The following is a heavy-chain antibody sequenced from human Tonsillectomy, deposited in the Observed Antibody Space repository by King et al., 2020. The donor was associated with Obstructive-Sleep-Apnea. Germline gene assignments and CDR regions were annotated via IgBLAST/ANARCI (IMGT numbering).Heavy chain of an antibody. CDR2: ISYSGSV. CDR3: ARGARYYGSGSYGLGDF. CDR1: GGSVSNDDYY. Sequence: QLQESGPGLVKPSETLSLTCTVSGGSVSNDDYYWNWIRQPPGKGLEWIGYISYSGSVDYNPSLKSRVTISMDTSKNQFSLKLNSVTAADTAVYYCARGARYYGSGSYGLGDFWGRGTLITVSA. V-gene: IGHV4-61*08. J-gene: IGHJ4*02. D-gene: IGHD3-10*01.